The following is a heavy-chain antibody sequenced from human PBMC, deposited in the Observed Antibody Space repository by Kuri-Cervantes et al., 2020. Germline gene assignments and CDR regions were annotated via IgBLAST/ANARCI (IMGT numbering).Heavy chain of an antibody. CDR1: GFTFSSYA. J-gene: IGHJ6*02. Sequence: GGSLRLSCAASGFTFSSYAMSWVRQAPGKGLEWVSAISGSGGSTYYAASVKGRFTISRDNSKNTLYLQMNSLRAEDTAVYYCARGHYGDYGGRYYYYYGMDVWGQGTTVTVSS. CDR2: ISGSGGST. CDR3: ARGHYGDYGGRYYYYYGMDV. V-gene: IGHV3-23*01. D-gene: IGHD4-17*01.